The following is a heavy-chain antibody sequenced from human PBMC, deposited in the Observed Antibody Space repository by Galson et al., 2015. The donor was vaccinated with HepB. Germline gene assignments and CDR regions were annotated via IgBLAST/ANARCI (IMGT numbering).Heavy chain of an antibody. CDR1: GFTFDDYA. Sequence: SLRLSCAASGFTFDDYAMHWVRQGPGKGLEWVASISWKSGSIGYADSVKGRFIISRDNAKNSLYLQMNSLKTEDTAFYYCAKERRYSSSWYLGNWGQGTQVTVSS. J-gene: IGHJ4*02. CDR2: ISWKSGSI. D-gene: IGHD6-13*01. CDR3: AKERRYSSSWYLGN. V-gene: IGHV3-9*01.